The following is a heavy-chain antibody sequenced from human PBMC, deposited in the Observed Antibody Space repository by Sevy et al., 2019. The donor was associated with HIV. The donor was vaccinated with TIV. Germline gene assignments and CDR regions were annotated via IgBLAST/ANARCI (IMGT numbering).Heavy chain of an antibody. CDR1: GFTFRSYG. Sequence: GGSLRLSCATSGFTFRSYGISWVRQTPGMGLEWVSFISATGLSKYYADSVKGRFIISRDNSKNTVYLQMNSPRPEDTAVYYCAKAWAAAPHSGYFDSWGRGTLVTVSS. V-gene: IGHV3-23*01. CDR2: ISATGLSK. J-gene: IGHJ4*02. D-gene: IGHD6-25*01. CDR3: AKAWAAAPHSGYFDS.